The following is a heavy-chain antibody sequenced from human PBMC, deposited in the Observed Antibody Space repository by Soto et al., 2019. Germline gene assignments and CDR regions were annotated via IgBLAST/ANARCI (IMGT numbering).Heavy chain of an antibody. CDR3: ARDVSSGWYGGDYYYGMDV. V-gene: IGHV1-18*04. J-gene: IGHJ6*02. CDR2: ISAYNGNT. D-gene: IGHD6-19*01. CDR1: GDTFTSYY. Sequence: GASVKVSCKAPGDTFTSYYMHWVRQAPGQGLEWMGWISAYNGNTNYAQKLQGRVTMTTDTSTSTAYMELRSLRSDDTAVYYCARDVSSGWYGGDYYYGMDVWGQGTTVTVSS.